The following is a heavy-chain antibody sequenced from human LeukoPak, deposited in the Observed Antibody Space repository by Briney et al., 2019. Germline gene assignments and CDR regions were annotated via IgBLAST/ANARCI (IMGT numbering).Heavy chain of an antibody. Sequence: KASEALSLTCSVSGGSISDYYWGWIRQHPGKGLEWIGYLYYSGSTFYSPSLKSRLIISRDTSRNQFSLTLRSVTAADTAVYYCARGDSDYGDGGLDYWGQGTLVIVSS. CDR2: LYYSGST. CDR3: ARGDSDYGDGGLDY. CDR1: GGSISDYY. V-gene: IGHV4-31*03. D-gene: IGHD4-17*01. J-gene: IGHJ4*02.